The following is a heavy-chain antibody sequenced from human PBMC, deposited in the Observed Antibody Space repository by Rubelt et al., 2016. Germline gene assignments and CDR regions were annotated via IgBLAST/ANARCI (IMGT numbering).Heavy chain of an antibody. J-gene: IGHJ5*02. CDR2: IYWNDYK. CDR3: ANGEWELLVGWWFDP. D-gene: IGHD1-26*01. CDR1: GFSLSTSGVG. Sequence: QITLKESGPTLVKPTQTLTLTCTFSGFSLSTSGVGVGWIRQPPGKALEWLALIYWNDYKRYSPYLKRRLTILKDTSKNQVVRRMTNMDPTDTATYYGANGEWELLVGWWFDPWGQGTLVTVPP. V-gene: IGHV2-5*01.